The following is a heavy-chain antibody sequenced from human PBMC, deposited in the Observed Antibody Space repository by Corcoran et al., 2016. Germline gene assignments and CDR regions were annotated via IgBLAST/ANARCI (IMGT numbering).Heavy chain of an antibody. Sequence: QVQLVESGGGVVQPGKSLRLSCVASGFIFSSYGMHWVRQAPGKGLEWVAVISYDGSDKYYADSVKGRFTISRDNSKNTLNLQMNSLSTEDTALYYCARRPDIMTMGIDYWGQGTLVTVSS. CDR3: ARRPDIMTMGIDY. V-gene: IGHV3-30*03. D-gene: IGHD3-10*01. J-gene: IGHJ4*02. CDR1: GFIFSSYG. CDR2: ISYDGSDK.